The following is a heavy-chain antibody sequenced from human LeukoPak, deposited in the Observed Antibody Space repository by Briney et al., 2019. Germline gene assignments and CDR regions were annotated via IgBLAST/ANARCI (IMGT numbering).Heavy chain of an antibody. V-gene: IGHV1-69*05. Sequence: GASVKVSCKASGGTFSSYAISWVRQAPGQGLEWMGGIIPIFGTANYAQKFQGRVTMTRDTSISTAYMELSRLRSDDTAVYYCARDRTSGPSDYWGQGTLVTVSS. CDR1: GGTFSSYA. CDR3: ARDRTSGPSDY. D-gene: IGHD3-3*01. J-gene: IGHJ4*02. CDR2: IIPIFGTA.